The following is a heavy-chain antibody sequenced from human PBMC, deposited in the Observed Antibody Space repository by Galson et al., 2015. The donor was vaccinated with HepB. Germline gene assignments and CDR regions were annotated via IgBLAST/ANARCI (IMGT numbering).Heavy chain of an antibody. CDR1: GFTFSSYS. Sequence: SLRLSCAASGFTFSSYSMNWVRQAPGKGLEWVSYISSSSSTIYYADSVKGRFTISRDNAKNSLYLQMNSLRDGDTAVYYCARGDDSSGYYYSDAFDIWGQGTMVTVSS. CDR3: ARGDDSSGYYYSDAFDI. CDR2: ISSSSSTI. J-gene: IGHJ3*02. V-gene: IGHV3-48*02. D-gene: IGHD3-22*01.